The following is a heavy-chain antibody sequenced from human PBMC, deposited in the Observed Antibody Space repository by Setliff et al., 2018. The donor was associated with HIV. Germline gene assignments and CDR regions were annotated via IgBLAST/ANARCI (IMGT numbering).Heavy chain of an antibody. V-gene: IGHV4-31*03. D-gene: IGHD6-6*01. Sequence: KPSETLSLTCTVSGGSISSGGYYWSWIRQHPGKGLEWIGYIYYSGSTYYNPSLKSRVTISVDTSKNQFSLKLSSVTAADTAVYYCVRGGSSSSWFYFDYWGQGTLVTVSS. J-gene: IGHJ4*02. CDR3: VRGGSSSSWFYFDY. CDR1: GGSISSGGYY. CDR2: IYYSGST.